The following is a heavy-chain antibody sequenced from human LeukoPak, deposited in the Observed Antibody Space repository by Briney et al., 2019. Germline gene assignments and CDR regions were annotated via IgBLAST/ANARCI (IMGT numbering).Heavy chain of an antibody. CDR3: ALWGIAARRGLDF. V-gene: IGHV4-30-4*01. J-gene: IGHJ4*02. D-gene: IGHD6-6*01. Sequence: SQTLSLTCTVSGASINSGDYFWSWIRQPPGKGLEWIGYIYYSGSTYYNPSLKSQITISVDMFKNQFSLKLNSVTAADTAVYYCALWGIAARRGLDFWGQGTLVTVSS. CDR2: IYYSGST. CDR1: GASINSGDYF.